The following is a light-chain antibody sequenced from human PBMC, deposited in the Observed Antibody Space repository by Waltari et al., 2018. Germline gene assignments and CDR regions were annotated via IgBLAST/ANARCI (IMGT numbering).Light chain of an antibody. CDR2: KAS. CDR1: QIISSW. V-gene: IGKV1-5*03. Sequence: DIQMTQSPSTLSASVGDRVTITCRASQIISSWLAWYQQKPGKAPNLLIYKASTLESGVPSRFSASGSGTEFTLTISSLQPEDFATYHCQQYSSYRAFGQGTTVEIK. CDR3: QQYSSYRA. J-gene: IGKJ1*01.